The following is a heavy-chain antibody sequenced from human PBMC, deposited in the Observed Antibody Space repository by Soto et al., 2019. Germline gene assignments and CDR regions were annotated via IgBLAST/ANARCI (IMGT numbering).Heavy chain of an antibody. Sequence: PSETLSLTCAVSCGSISGFFWTWVRQPPGMPLEGLGHVSASGSTVYNPSLQSRLTLSLDVSKNRFSLELTSVTAEDTAVYYCAKGVYAGPYYYYGMDVWGQGTTVTVSS. CDR2: VSASGST. D-gene: IGHD2-8*01. CDR3: AKGVYAGPYYYYGMDV. V-gene: IGHV4-59*10. CDR1: CGSISGFF. J-gene: IGHJ6*02.